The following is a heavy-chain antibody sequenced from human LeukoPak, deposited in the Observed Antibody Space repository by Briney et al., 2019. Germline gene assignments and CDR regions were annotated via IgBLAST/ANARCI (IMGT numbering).Heavy chain of an antibody. CDR3: AKDRYSSSQPGYYYYMDV. CDR1: GFTFSSYS. V-gene: IGHV3-30*02. D-gene: IGHD6-6*01. Sequence: PGGSLRLSCAASGFTFSSYSMNWVRQAPGKGLEWVAFIRYDGSNKYYADSVKGRFTISRDNSKNTLYLQMNSLRAEDTAVYYCAKDRYSSSQPGYYYYMDVWGKGTTVTVSS. CDR2: IRYDGSNK. J-gene: IGHJ6*03.